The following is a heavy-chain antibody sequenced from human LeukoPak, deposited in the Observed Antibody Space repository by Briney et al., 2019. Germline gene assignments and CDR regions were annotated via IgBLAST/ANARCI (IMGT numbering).Heavy chain of an antibody. CDR2: IIPNSGGT. D-gene: IGHD3-10*01. J-gene: IGHJ4*02. CDR3: ARDLEGYHYGSGNYPQ. V-gene: IGHV1-2*02. CDR1: GYTFTGYY. Sequence: ASMKVSCKASGYTFTGYYIHWLRQAPGQGLEWMGFIIPNSGGTNYAQKFEGRVTMTRDTSISTAYMELSSLTSDDTAVYYCARDLEGYHYGSGNYPQWGQGTLITVSS.